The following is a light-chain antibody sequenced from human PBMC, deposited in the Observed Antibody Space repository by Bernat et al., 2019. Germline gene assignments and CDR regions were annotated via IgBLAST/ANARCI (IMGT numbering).Light chain of an antibody. CDR3: QQYNDWPWT. J-gene: IGKJ1*01. Sequence: EIVMTQSQATLSVSPWERATLSCRASQSVSSNLAWYQQKVGQAPRLLIYGASTGATAIPARFSGSGSGTEFTLTISSLQSEDFAVYYCQQYNDWPWTFGHGTKVDLK. CDR1: QSVSSN. V-gene: IGKV3-15*01. CDR2: GAS.